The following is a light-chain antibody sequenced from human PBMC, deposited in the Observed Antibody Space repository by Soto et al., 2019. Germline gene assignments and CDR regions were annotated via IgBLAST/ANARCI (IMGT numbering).Light chain of an antibody. J-gene: IGKJ1*01. CDR2: DAS. CDR3: QQYNSYSLTWT. V-gene: IGKV1-5*01. Sequence: DIQMTQSPSTLSASVGDRVTITCRASQSISSWLAWYQQKPGKAPKLLIYDASSLESGVPSRFSGSGSWTEFTLTISSLQPDDFATYYCQQYNSYSLTWTFGQGTKVEIK. CDR1: QSISSW.